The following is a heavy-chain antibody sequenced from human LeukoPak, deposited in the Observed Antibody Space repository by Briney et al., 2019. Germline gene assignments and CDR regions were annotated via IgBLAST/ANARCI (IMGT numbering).Heavy chain of an antibody. CDR1: GFTFSSYG. Sequence: PGGSLRLSCAASGFTFSSYGMHWVRQAPGKGLEWVAFIRYDGSNKYYADSVKGRFTISRDNSKNTLYLQMNSLRAEDTAVYYCAKGTYYYDSSGCYLFDYWGQGTLVTVSS. CDR3: AKGTYYYDSSGCYLFDY. CDR2: IRYDGSNK. J-gene: IGHJ4*02. D-gene: IGHD3-22*01. V-gene: IGHV3-30*02.